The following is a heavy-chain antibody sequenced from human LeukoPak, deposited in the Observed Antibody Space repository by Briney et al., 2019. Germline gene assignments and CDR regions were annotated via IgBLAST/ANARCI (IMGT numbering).Heavy chain of an antibody. CDR3: ARPYTQLCVSDAFDI. J-gene: IGHJ3*02. CDR2: IYPGESET. D-gene: IGHD5-18*01. CDR1: GYRFTSYL. V-gene: IGHV5-51*01. Sequence: GESLKISWKGSGYRFTSYLIGWVRQMPGKGLDGMGIIYPGESETRYSPSFQGQVTISADNTISAAYLQWSSLKASDAAMYYCARPYTQLCVSDAFDIWGQGTMVTVSS.